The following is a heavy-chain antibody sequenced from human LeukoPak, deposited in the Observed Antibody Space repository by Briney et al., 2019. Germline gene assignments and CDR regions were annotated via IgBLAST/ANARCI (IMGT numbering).Heavy chain of an antibody. V-gene: IGHV1-69*01. J-gene: IGHJ5*02. Sequence: GASVKVSCKASGGTFSSYAISWVRQAPGQGLEWMGGIIPIFGTANYAQKFQGRVTITADESTSTACMELSSLRSEDTAVYYCARVESGSYYRRSGWFDPWGQGTLVTVSS. D-gene: IGHD1-26*01. CDR2: IIPIFGTA. CDR3: ARVESGSYYRRSGWFDP. CDR1: GGTFSSYA.